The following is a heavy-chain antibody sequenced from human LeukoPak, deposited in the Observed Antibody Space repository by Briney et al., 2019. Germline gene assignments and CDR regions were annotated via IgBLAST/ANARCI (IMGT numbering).Heavy chain of an antibody. CDR2: LYPGDSDT. CDR1: GYSFTSYW. D-gene: IGHD1-26*01. CDR3: ARAMGATTAPFDY. J-gene: IGHJ4*02. Sequence: GESLKISCKGSGYSFTSYWIGWVRQMPGKGLEWMGILYPGDSDTRYSPSFQGQVTISADKSISTTYLQWSSLEASDTAIYYCARAMGATTAPFDYWGQGTLVTVSS. V-gene: IGHV5-51*01.